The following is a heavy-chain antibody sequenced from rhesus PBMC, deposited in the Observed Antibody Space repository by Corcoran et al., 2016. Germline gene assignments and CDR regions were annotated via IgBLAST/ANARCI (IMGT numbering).Heavy chain of an antibody. CDR3: ALEPYYNIWTAYDTT. V-gene: IGHV4S7*01. D-gene: IGHD3-3*01. J-gene: IGHJ4*01. CDR1: GGSISGYS. Sequence: QLQLQASGPGLVKPSETLSLTCAVSGGSISGYSWSWLRQPPAKGLECIGNIYGSTGSTYDYPTIKSRVTSSKETSKNQVSLKLNSVTAADTAVYDCALEPYYNIWTAYDTTWGQGVLVTVSS. CDR2: IYGSTGST.